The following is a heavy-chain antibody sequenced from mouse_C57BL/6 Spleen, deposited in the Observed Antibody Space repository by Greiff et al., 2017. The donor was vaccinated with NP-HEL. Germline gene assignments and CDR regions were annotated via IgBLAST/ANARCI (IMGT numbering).Heavy chain of an antibody. V-gene: IGHV1-4*01. CDR1: GYTFTSYT. J-gene: IGHJ3*01. Sequence: QVQLQQSGAELARPGASVKMSCKASGYTFTSYTMHWVKQRPGQGLEWIGYINPSSGYTKYNQKFKDKATLTADKYSSTAYMQLSSLTSEDSAVYYCARDGSSLWFAYWGQGTLVTVSA. D-gene: IGHD1-1*01. CDR2: INPSSGYT. CDR3: ARDGSSLWFAY.